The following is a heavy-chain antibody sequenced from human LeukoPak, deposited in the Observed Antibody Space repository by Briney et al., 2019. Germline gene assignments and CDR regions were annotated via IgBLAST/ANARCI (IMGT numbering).Heavy chain of an antibody. CDR2: IYYSGST. V-gene: IGHV4-39*07. CDR1: GGSISSSSYY. CDR3: AREVNGWFVAFDI. D-gene: IGHD6-19*01. J-gene: IGHJ3*02. Sequence: PSETLSLTCTVSGGSISSSSYYWGWIRQPPGKGLVWIASIYYSGSTYYNPSLKSRVTISIDTSKNQFSLKLSSVTAADTAVYYCAREVNGWFVAFDIWGQGTMVTVSS.